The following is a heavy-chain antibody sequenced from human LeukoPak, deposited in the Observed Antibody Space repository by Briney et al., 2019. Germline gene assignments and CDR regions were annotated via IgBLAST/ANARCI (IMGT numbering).Heavy chain of an antibody. Sequence: GESLKISCKGSGYSFTSYWISWVRQMPGKGLEWMGRIDPSDSYTNYSPSFQGHVTISADKSVSTAYLQWSSLKASDTAMYYCARPIAAAGTVWLWWGQGTLVTVSS. J-gene: IGHJ4*02. CDR2: IDPSDSYT. D-gene: IGHD6-13*01. CDR1: GYSFTSYW. CDR3: ARPIAAAGTVWLW. V-gene: IGHV5-10-1*01.